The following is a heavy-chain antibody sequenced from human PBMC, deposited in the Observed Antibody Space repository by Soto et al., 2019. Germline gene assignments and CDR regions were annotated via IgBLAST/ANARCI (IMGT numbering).Heavy chain of an antibody. V-gene: IGHV3-30-3*01. D-gene: IGHD2-21*02. Sequence: QVQLVESGGGVVQPGRSLRLSCAASGFTFSPYTMHWVRQTPGKGLEWLAVISYDGSDKYYADSVRGRFTISRDNSRNTLFLQMNSRRAEDTALYYCARGGGFCGADCYKGGIDYWGQGALVTVSS. CDR2: ISYDGSDK. CDR3: ARGGGFCGADCYKGGIDY. CDR1: GFTFSPYT. J-gene: IGHJ4*02.